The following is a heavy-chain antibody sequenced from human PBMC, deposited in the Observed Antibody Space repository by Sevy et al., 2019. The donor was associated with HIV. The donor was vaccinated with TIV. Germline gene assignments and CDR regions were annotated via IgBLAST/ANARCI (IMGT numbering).Heavy chain of an antibody. CDR3: AREGGDYDILTGYSPRYGMDV. Sequence: SETLSLTCVVYGGSFSGYFWSWIRQPPGKGLEWIGEVNHSGSTNYSPSLKSRVTISVDTSKNQFSLKLNSVTAADTAVYYCAREGGDYDILTGYSPRYGMDVWGQGTTVTVSS. CDR2: VNHSGST. D-gene: IGHD3-9*01. CDR1: GGSFSGYF. V-gene: IGHV4-34*01. J-gene: IGHJ6*02.